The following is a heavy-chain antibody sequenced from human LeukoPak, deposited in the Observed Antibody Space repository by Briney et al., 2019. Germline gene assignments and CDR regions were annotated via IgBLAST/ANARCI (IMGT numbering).Heavy chain of an antibody. J-gene: IGHJ4*02. CDR3: GRGEVGEFDH. CDR2: ISHAGDT. Sequence: SETLSLTCTVSGYSITRGYNWGWVRQSPGKGLEWIASISHAGDTYYNPSLKSRVTISVDTSKNHVSLNLASVTAPDTAVYFCGRGEVGEFDHWGQGTLVTVSS. CDR1: GYSITRGYN. D-gene: IGHD1-26*01. V-gene: IGHV4-38-2*02.